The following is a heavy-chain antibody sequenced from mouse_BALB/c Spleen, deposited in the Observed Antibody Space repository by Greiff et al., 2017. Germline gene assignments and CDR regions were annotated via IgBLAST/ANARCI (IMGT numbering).Heavy chain of an antibody. CDR2: ISYSGST. CDR1: GYSITSDYA. CDR3: ARGDYYGSRGAMDY. Sequence: DVKLQESGPGLVKPSQSLSLTCTVTGYSITSDYAWNWIRQFPGNKLEWMGYISYSGSTSYNPSLKSRISITRDTSKNQFFLQLNSVTTEDTATYYCARGDYYGSRGAMDYWGQGTSVTVSS. V-gene: IGHV3-2*02. J-gene: IGHJ4*01. D-gene: IGHD1-1*01.